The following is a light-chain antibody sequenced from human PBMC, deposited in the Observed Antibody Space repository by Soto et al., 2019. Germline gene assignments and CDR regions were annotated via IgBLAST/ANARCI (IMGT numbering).Light chain of an antibody. V-gene: IGKV1-13*02. CDR3: QQFNSYPQGT. CDR1: QGISSA. CDR2: DAS. Sequence: AIQLTQSPSSLSASVGDRVTITCRASQGISSALAWYQQKPGKAPTLLIYDASSLESGVPSRVSGSGSGTDFTLTISSLQPEDFATYYCQQFNSYPQGTFGQGTRLEIK. J-gene: IGKJ5*01.